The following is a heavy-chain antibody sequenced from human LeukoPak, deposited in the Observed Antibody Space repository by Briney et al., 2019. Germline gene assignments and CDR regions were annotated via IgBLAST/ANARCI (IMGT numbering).Heavy chain of an antibody. J-gene: IGHJ4*02. CDR1: GGTFSSYA. CDR3: ARGGQLVPSLDY. CDR2: IIPIFGTA. Sequence: ASVKVSCKASGGTFSSYAISWVRQAPGQGLEWMGGIIPIFGTASYAQKFQGRVTITADESTSTAYMELSSLRSEDTAVYYCARGGQLVPSLDYWGQGTLVTVSS. D-gene: IGHD6-6*01. V-gene: IGHV1-69*13.